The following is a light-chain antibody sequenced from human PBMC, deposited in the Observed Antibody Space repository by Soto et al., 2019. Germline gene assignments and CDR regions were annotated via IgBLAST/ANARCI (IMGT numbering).Light chain of an antibody. Sequence: QSVLTQPASVSGSPGQSITISCTGTSGDVGGYYYVSWYQQLPGKAPKLMISEVSNRPSGVSNRFSGSKSGNTASLTISGLQAEDEADYYCSSYTSSSPYVFGTGTKLTVL. V-gene: IGLV2-14*01. CDR2: EVS. CDR3: SSYTSSSPYV. J-gene: IGLJ1*01. CDR1: SGDVGGYYY.